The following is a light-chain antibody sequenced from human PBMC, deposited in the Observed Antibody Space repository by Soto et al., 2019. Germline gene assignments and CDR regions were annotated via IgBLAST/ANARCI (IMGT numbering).Light chain of an antibody. CDR1: RCDVGSYNF. V-gene: IGLV2-23*01. CDR2: EAD. J-gene: IGLJ2*01. Sequence: QSALTQPASVSGSPGQSISISCTGSRCDVGSYNFVSWYQLFPGKAPKLIIYEADKRPSGVSSRFSGSKSGFTASLTISGLQAEDEADYFCSSYAGDSALIFGGGTKLTVL. CDR3: SSYAGDSALI.